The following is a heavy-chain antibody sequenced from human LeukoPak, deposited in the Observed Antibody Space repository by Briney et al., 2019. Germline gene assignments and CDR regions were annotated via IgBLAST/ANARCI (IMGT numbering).Heavy chain of an antibody. J-gene: IGHJ4*02. CDR3: VKGLSCSSTSCYVYFDY. D-gene: IGHD2-2*01. Sequence: GGSLRLSCAASGFTFSSYAMSWVRQAPGKGLEWVSAISSGGSTYYADSVKGRFTISRDNSKNTLSLQMNSLRAEDTAVYYCVKGLSCSSTSCYVYFDYWGQGTLVTVSS. CDR2: ISSGGST. V-gene: IGHV3-23*01. CDR1: GFTFSSYA.